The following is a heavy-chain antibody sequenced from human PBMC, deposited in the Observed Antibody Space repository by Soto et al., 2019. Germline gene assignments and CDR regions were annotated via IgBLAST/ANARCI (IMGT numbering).Heavy chain of an antibody. D-gene: IGHD1-1*01. CDR2: IYYSGST. J-gene: IGHJ3*02. CDR1: GGSISSYY. CDR3: ARHRWQGRTVIDAFDI. V-gene: IGHV4-59*01. Sequence: SETLSLTCTVSGGSISSYYWSWIRQPPGKGLEWIGYIYYSGSTNYNPSLKSRVTISVDTSKNQFSLKLSSVTAADTAMYYCARHRWQGRTVIDAFDIWGQGTMVTVSS.